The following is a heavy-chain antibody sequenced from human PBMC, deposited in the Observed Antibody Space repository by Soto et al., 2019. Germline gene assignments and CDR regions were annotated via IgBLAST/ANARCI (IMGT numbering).Heavy chain of an antibody. CDR3: ARPYISPLYYGMDV. Sequence: SVKVSCKASGGTFSSYAISWVRQAPGQGLEWMGGIIPIFGTANYAQKFQGRDTIAADESTSTAYMELSSLRSEDTAVYYCARPYISPLYYGMDVWGQGTTAPVYS. D-gene: IGHD3-3*02. V-gene: IGHV1-69*13. CDR1: GGTFSSYA. J-gene: IGHJ6*02. CDR2: IIPIFGTA.